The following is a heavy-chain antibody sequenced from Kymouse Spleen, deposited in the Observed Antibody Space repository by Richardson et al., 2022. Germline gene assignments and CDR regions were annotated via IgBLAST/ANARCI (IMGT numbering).Heavy chain of an antibody. CDR1: GGSFSGYY. D-gene: IGHD1-1*01,IGHD1-20*01. J-gene: IGHJ4*02. CDR3: ARRWNWNDGFYFDY. V-gene: IGHV4-34*01. CDR2: INHSGST. Sequence: QVQLQQWGAGLLKPSETLSLTCAVYGGSFSGYYWSWIRQPPGKGLEWIGEINHSGSTNYNPSLKSRVTISVDTSKNQFSLKLSSVTAADTAVYYCARRWNWNDGFYFDYWGQGTLVTVSS.